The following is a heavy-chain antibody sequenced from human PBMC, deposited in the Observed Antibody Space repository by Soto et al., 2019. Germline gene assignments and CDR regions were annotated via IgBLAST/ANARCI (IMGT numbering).Heavy chain of an antibody. CDR2: ISWNSGSI. V-gene: IGHV3-9*01. CDR1: GFTFYDYA. J-gene: IGHJ6*03. D-gene: IGHD1-26*01. CDR3: AKDREANYYYYMDV. Sequence: PGRSQILSCAASGFTFYDYAVHWVRQAPGKGLEWVSGISWNSGSIGYADSVKGRFTISRDNAKNSLYLQMNSLRAEDTALYYCAKDREANYYYYMDVWGKGTTVTVSS.